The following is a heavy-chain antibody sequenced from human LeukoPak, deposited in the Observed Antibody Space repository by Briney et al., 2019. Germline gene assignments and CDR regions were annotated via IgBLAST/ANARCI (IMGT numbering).Heavy chain of an antibody. CDR3: ARVSESPDYGDYPGGMDV. D-gene: IGHD4-17*01. Sequence: QSGGSLRLSCTASGFTFGDYAMSWVRQAPGKGLEWVGFIRSKAYGGTTEYAASVKGRFTISRDDSKSIAYLQMNSLKTEDTAVYYCARVSESPDYGDYPGGMDVWGQGTTVTVSS. CDR2: IRSKAYGGTT. CDR1: GFTFGDYA. J-gene: IGHJ6*02. V-gene: IGHV3-49*04.